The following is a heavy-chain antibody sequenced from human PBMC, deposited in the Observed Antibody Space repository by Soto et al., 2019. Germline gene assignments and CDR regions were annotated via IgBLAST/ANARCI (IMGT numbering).Heavy chain of an antibody. D-gene: IGHD1-1*01. CDR3: VKDRYVEY. J-gene: IGHJ4*02. CDR1: GLSFSSYA. V-gene: IGHV3-64D*06. Sequence: HPGGSLRLSCSASGLSFSSYAMHWVRQAPGKGLEYVSSISSDGVSTYYADSVKGRFTISRDNSKNTIYLQMSSLRVEDTAVYYCVKDRYVEYWGQGTLVTVSS. CDR2: ISSDGVST.